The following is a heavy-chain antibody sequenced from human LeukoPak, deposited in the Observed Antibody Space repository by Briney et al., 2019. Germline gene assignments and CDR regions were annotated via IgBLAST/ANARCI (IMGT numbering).Heavy chain of an antibody. D-gene: IGHD1-26*01. CDR3: ARVVRGIGGFDYYMDV. Sequence: PGGSLRLSCAASGFTVSSNYMSWVRQAPGKGLEWVSVIYSGGSTYYADSVKGRFTISRDNSKNTLYLQMNSLRAEDTAVYYCARVVRGIGGFDYYMDVWGKGTTVTISS. CDR2: IYSGGST. V-gene: IGHV3-53*01. CDR1: GFTVSSNY. J-gene: IGHJ6*03.